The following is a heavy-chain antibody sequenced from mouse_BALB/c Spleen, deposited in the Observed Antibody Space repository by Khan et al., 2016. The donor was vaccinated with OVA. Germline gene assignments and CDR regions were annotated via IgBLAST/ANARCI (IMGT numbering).Heavy chain of an antibody. J-gene: IGHJ3*01. CDR2: IRYDGNT. CDR3: ARGGSSGPAWFTY. Sequence: EVQLQESGPGLVKPSQSLSLTCSVTGYSITNGYFWNWIRQFPGNNLEWMGYIRYDGNTNYNPSLKNRISITRDTSQNQFFLNLTSVTPEDTATYYVARGGSSGPAWFTYWGQGTLVTVSA. V-gene: IGHV3-6*02. CDR1: GYSITNGYF. D-gene: IGHD3-1*01.